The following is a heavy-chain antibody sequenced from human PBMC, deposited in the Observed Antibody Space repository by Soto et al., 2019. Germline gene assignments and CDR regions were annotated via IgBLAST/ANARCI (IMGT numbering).Heavy chain of an antibody. Sequence: QVQLVQSGAEVKKPGSSVKVSCKASGGTFSSYAISWVRQAPGQGLEWMGGIIPIFGTANYAQKFQGRVTITADESTSTAYMELSSLRSEDTAVYYCASSQDIVVVVAASGSYYGMDVWGQGTTVTVSS. V-gene: IGHV1-69*12. CDR1: GGTFSSYA. J-gene: IGHJ6*02. D-gene: IGHD2-15*01. CDR3: ASSQDIVVVVAASGSYYGMDV. CDR2: IIPIFGTA.